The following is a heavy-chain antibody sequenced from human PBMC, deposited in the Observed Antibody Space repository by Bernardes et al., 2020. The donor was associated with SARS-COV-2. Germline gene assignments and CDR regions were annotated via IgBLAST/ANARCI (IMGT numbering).Heavy chain of an antibody. D-gene: IGHD2-8*01. CDR1: GFTLRHFY. CDR2: ISTSSTYT. CDR3: ALDLVLSPHC. V-gene: IGHV3-11*05. J-gene: IGHJ4*02. Sequence: GGSLLTSCAASGFTLRHFYMSWFRQAPGTGLEWVSYISTSSTYTNYADSVKGRFTISRDNAKNSLYLQLSSLRAEDTAVYYCALDLVLSPHCWGQGTLVTVFS.